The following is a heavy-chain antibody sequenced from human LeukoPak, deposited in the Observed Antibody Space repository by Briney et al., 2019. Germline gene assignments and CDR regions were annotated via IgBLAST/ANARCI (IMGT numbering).Heavy chain of an antibody. D-gene: IGHD6-13*01. J-gene: IGHJ4*02. CDR1: GFTFSSCS. CDR2: ISSSSTTR. CDR3: ARDPHIAAAGTIFDY. V-gene: IGHV3-48*01. Sequence: GGSLRLSCVVSGFTFSSCSMNWVRQAPGKGLEWVSYISSSSTTRYYADSVKGRFTISRDNAKNSLYLQMNSLRAEDSAVYYCARDPHIAAAGTIFDYWGQGTLVTVSS.